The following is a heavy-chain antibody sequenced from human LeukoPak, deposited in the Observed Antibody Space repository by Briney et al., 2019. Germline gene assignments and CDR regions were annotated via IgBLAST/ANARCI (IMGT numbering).Heavy chain of an antibody. CDR2: IWYDGRRQ. V-gene: IGHV3-33*08. CDR1: GFTFSSYS. J-gene: IGHJ5*02. CDR3: ARDLGVLRSGEQHPDNWLDP. D-gene: IGHD1/OR15-1a*01. Sequence: AGGSLRLSCAASGFTFSSYSMNWVRQAPGKGLEWVAVIWYDGRRQEYGDSVKGRFTISRDNSKDTLYLQMNSLRADDTALYYCARDLGVLRSGEQHPDNWLDPWGQGTLVTVSS.